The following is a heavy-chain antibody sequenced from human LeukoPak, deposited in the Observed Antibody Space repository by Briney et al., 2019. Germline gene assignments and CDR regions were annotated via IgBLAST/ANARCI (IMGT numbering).Heavy chain of an antibody. V-gene: IGHV2-70*04. CDR1: GFSLSTSGMR. CDR3: ARIESRDAFDY. Sequence: SGPTLANPTQTLTLTCTFSGFSLSTSGMRVSWIRQPPGKALEWLARIDWDDDKFYSAFLKTRLTISKDTSKNQVILIMTNMDPVDTATYYCARIESRDAFDYWGQGTLVTVSS. J-gene: IGHJ4*02. D-gene: IGHD6-13*01. CDR2: IDWDDDK.